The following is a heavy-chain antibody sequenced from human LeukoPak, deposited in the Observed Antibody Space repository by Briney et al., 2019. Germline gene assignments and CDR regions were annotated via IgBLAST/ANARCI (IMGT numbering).Heavy chain of an antibody. CDR1: GFTFSSYG. CDR3: ARDILTGPDAFDI. J-gene: IGHJ3*02. V-gene: IGHV3-30*02. CDR2: IRYDGSNK. D-gene: IGHD3-9*01. Sequence: PGGSLRLSCAASGFTFSSYGMHWVRQAPGKGLEWVAFIRYDGSNKYYADSVKGRFTISRDNSKNTLYLQMNSLRAEGTAVYYCARDILTGPDAFDIWGQGTMVTVSS.